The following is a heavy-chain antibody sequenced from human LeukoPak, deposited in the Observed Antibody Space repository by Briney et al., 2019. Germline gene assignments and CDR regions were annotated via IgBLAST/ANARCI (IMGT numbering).Heavy chain of an antibody. D-gene: IGHD6-19*01. V-gene: IGHV4-34*01. Sequence: PSETLSLTCAVYGGSFSGYYWSWIRQPPGKGLEWIGEINHSGSTNYNPSLKSRVTISVDTSKNQFSLKLSSVTAADTAVYYCARGRRVAVWGQGTLVTVSS. CDR1: GGSFSGYY. J-gene: IGHJ4*02. CDR2: INHSGST. CDR3: ARGRRVAV.